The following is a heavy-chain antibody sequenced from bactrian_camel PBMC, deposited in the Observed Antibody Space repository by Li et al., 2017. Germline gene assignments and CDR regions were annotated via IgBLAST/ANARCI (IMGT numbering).Heavy chain of an antibody. D-gene: IGHD8*01. CDR2: IDTDGTT. CDR3: AASFTACVARAHYVERYAY. V-gene: IGHV3S53*01. J-gene: IGHJ4*01. CDR1: GDIIFTYF. Sequence: VQLVESGGGSVQAGGSLRLSCTVSGDIIFTYFMGWFRQAPGKEREKVAIIDTDGTTNYADPVKGRFTISQDNSKNTLYLQMNSLKPEDTATYYCAASFTACVARAHYVERYAYWGQGTQVTVS.